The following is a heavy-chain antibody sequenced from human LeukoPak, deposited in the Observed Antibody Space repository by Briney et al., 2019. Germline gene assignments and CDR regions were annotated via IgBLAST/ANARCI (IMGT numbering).Heavy chain of an antibody. CDR3: ARDYWRSIDH. Sequence: GGSPRLSCVVSGLTFSNYWMIWVRQAPGKGLESVAIVNEDGSAKYYLDSVKGRFTISRDNARNSLYLEMNSLRAEDTAVYYCARDYWRSIDHWGQGTLVTVSS. J-gene: IGHJ4*02. CDR1: GLTFSNYW. CDR2: VNEDGSAK. V-gene: IGHV3-7*01. D-gene: IGHD1-1*01.